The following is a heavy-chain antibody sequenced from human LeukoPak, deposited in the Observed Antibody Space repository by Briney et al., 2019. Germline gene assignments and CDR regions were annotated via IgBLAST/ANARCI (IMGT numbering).Heavy chain of an antibody. D-gene: IGHD6-19*01. V-gene: IGHV4-34*01. Sequence: SETLSLTCAVYGGSFSGYYWSWIRQPPGKGLEWIGEINHSGSTNYNPSLKSRVTISVDTSKNQFSLKLSSVTAADTAVYYCARGRRPTPGKAVYWGQGTLVTVSS. CDR1: GGSFSGYY. CDR2: INHSGST. CDR3: ARGRRPTPGKAVY. J-gene: IGHJ4*02.